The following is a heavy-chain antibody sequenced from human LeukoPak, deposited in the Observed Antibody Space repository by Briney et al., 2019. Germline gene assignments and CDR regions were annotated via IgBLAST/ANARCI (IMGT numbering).Heavy chain of an antibody. J-gene: IGHJ5*01. V-gene: IGHV4-39*02. D-gene: IGHD1-1*01. CDR2: VYYSGGT. Sequence: SETLSLTCAVSGASISSSIHYWGWVRQPPGKGLEWIGIVYYSGGTYYNPSLESRLTISVDTSINPFSLKLKWVTAADTAVFYGARVTTGSTTLDPWGQGIFVTVPS. CDR3: ARVTTGSTTLDP. CDR1: GASISSSIHY.